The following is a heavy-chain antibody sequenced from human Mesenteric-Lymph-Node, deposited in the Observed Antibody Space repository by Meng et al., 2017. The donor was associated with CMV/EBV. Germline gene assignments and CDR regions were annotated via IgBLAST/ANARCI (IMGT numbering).Heavy chain of an antibody. CDR2: INSGGSGT. Sequence: GGSLRLSCAASGFTFNSFWMHWVRQAPGMGLVWVSRINSGGSGTYYADSVKGRFTISRDNAKNTVYLYINSLRVEDTAVYYCVRGGDSWNRDYWFDPWGQGTLVTVSS. CDR1: GFTFNSFW. V-gene: IGHV3-74*01. CDR3: VRGGDSWNRDYWFDP. D-gene: IGHD3-22*01. J-gene: IGHJ5*02.